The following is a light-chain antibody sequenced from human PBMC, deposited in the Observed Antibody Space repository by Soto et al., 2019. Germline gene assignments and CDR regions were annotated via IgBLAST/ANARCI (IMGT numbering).Light chain of an antibody. CDR2: GAS. CDR1: QSVDNK. V-gene: IGKV3-15*01. CDR3: LQYYGWHKT. J-gene: IGKJ1*01. Sequence: ERVMTHSPAALSVSLGEIATLSCRASQSVDNKLAWYQFKPGQAPRLLIYGASTRATVFPTRFSVIGSGTEFTLTIGSLQSEDFAVYYCLQYYGWHKTFGQGTEVEIK.